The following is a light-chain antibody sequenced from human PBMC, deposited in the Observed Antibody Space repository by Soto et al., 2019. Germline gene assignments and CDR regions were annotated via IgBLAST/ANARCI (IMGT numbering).Light chain of an antibody. Sequence: EIQMTQSPPSLSVSVGDRVTITCQASRDIRDFLNWYQQKPGKAPKLLIFDASNLEEGVPPRFSGSGSGTHFTFSINSLQPEDVATYYCQHYDNLPPYIFGQGTKVDIK. J-gene: IGKJ2*01. CDR2: DAS. CDR3: QHYDNLPPYI. CDR1: RDIRDF. V-gene: IGKV1-33*01.